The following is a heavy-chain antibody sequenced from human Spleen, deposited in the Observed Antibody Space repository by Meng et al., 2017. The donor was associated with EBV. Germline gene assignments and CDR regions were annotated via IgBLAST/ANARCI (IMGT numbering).Heavy chain of an antibody. CDR1: GGSFSVYY. J-gene: IGHJ4*02. CDR2: ISHSGST. CDR3: ARGPAGIDSSRANDY. D-gene: IGHD6-13*01. V-gene: IGHV4-34*01. Sequence: QVQLHQWGAGLLKPSXXLSPTXAVYGGSFSVYYWTWIRQPPGKGLEWIGEISHSGSTNYNPSLKSRVTISVDTSKNQFSLKLTSVTAADTAVYYCARGPAGIDSSRANDYWGQGTLVTVSS.